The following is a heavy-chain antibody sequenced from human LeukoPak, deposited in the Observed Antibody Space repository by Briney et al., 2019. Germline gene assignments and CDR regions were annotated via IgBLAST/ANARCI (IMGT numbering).Heavy chain of an antibody. CDR1: GFTVSSNY. D-gene: IGHD6-19*01. CDR3: ARRLLGYSSGWYYFDH. V-gene: IGHV3-53*01. Sequence: PGGSLRLSCAASGFTVSSNYMSWVRQAPGKGLEWVSVIYSGGSTYYADSVKGRFTISRDNSKNTLYLQMNSLRAEDTAVYYCARRLLGYSSGWYYFDHWGQGTLVTVSS. CDR2: IYSGGST. J-gene: IGHJ4*02.